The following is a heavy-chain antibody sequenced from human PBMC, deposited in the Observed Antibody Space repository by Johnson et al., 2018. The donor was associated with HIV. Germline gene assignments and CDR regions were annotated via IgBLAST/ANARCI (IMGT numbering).Heavy chain of an antibody. CDR3: ARGSYDGDAFDI. CDR1: GFTFSSYW. V-gene: IGHV3-13*01. CDR2: IATTGDT. Sequence: QLVESGGGLVQPGGSLTLSCAASGFTFSSYWMHWVRQVAGKGLEWVSGIATTGDTYYLGSVKGRFTISRENAKNSLYLQVNSLRAGDTALYYCARGSYDGDAFDIWGQGTMVTVS. D-gene: IGHD1-26*01. J-gene: IGHJ3*02.